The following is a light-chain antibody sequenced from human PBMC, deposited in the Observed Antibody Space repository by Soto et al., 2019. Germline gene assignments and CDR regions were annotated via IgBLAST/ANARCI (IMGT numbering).Light chain of an antibody. CDR3: QQYYNLPYT. CDR1: QNILYSSNKNNY. J-gene: IGKJ2*01. Sequence: DIVMTQSPDSLAVSPGERATINCRSSQNILYSSNKNNYLAWYQQKPGQPPKLLIYWASTRQSGVPDRFSGSGSGTDFTLTISSLQAEDVAVYYCQQYYNLPYTFGQGTELEIK. CDR2: WAS. V-gene: IGKV4-1*01.